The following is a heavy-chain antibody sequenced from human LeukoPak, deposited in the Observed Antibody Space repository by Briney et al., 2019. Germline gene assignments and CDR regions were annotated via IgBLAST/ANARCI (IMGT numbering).Heavy chain of an antibody. CDR1: GGSISSSSYY. Sequence: SETLSLTCTVSGGSISSSSYYWGWIRQPPGKGLEWIGSINYRGSTYYNPSLKSRVTISVDTSKNQFSLKLSSVTAEDTAVYYCARGPPYDSSGYGPGLRDYYMDVWGKGTTVTISS. CDR3: ARGPPYDSSGYGPGLRDYYMDV. CDR2: INYRGST. J-gene: IGHJ6*03. V-gene: IGHV4-39*01. D-gene: IGHD3-22*01.